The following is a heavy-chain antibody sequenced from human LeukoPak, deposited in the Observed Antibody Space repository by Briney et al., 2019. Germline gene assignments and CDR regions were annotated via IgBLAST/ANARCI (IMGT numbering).Heavy chain of an antibody. J-gene: IGHJ5*02. V-gene: IGHV5-51*01. CDR2: IYPGDSDT. CDR3: AERGHKVQALPFIHNLFDP. D-gene: IGHD2-15*01. Sequence: GESLKISCKGSGYSFTSYWIGWVRQMPGKGLEWMGIIYPGDSDTRYSPSFQGQVTISADKSISTAYLQWSSLKVSDTAMYYCAERGHKVQALPFIHNLFDPLGQGTLVTVSS. CDR1: GYSFTSYW.